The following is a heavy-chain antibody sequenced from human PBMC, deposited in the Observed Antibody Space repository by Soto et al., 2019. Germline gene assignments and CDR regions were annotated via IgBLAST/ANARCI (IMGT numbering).Heavy chain of an antibody. CDR3: AKDLYYSDSSEHPHDAFAI. CDR1: GFTFTTYA. D-gene: IGHD3-22*01. Sequence: GGSLRLSCAASGFTFTTYAMTWVRQAPGKGLEWVSAISGSDGSTYYADSVKGRFTISRDNSKNTLYLQMNSLRVEDTAVYYCAKDLYYSDSSEHPHDAFAIWGQGTMVTVS. J-gene: IGHJ3*02. V-gene: IGHV3-23*01. CDR2: ISGSDGST.